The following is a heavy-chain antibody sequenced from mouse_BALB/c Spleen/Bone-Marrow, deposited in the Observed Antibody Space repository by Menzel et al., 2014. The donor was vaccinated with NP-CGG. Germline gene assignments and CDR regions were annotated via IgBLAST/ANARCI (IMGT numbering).Heavy chain of an antibody. J-gene: IGHJ3*01. D-gene: IGHD2-3*01. Sequence: VQGVESGPGLVAPSQSLSITCTVSGFSLTDYGVNWVRQPPGKGLEWLGMIWGDGSTDYNSALKSRLSISKDNSKSQVFLKMNSLQTDDTARYYCATDGYFAYWGQGTLVTVSA. V-gene: IGHV2-6-7*01. CDR2: IWGDGST. CDR1: GFSLTDYG. CDR3: ATDGYFAY.